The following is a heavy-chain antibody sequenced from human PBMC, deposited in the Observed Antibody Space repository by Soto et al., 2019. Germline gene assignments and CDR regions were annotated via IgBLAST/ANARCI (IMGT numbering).Heavy chain of an antibody. CDR1: GFTFSSYW. Sequence: PGGSLRLSCAASGFTFSSYWMSWVRQAPGKGLEWVANIKQDGSEEYYVDSVKGRFTISRDNAKNSLYLQMNSLRAEDTAVYYCARDASGIAAAGTFYFDYWGQGTLVTVSS. D-gene: IGHD6-13*01. CDR3: ARDASGIAAAGTFYFDY. J-gene: IGHJ4*02. V-gene: IGHV3-7*01. CDR2: IKQDGSEE.